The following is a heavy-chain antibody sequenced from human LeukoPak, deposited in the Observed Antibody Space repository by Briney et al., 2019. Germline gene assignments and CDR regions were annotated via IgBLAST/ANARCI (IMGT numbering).Heavy chain of an antibody. CDR3: AKGRDYCTNGVCYMYFDY. CDR2: MNPNSGNT. D-gene: IGHD2-8*01. CDR1: GYTFTSYD. J-gene: IGHJ4*02. Sequence: ASVKVSCKASGYTFTSYDINWVRQATGQGLEWMGWMNPNSGNTGYAQKFQGRVTMTRNTSISTAYMELSSLRSEDTAAYYCAKGRDYCTNGVCYMYFDYWGQGTLVTVSS. V-gene: IGHV1-8*01.